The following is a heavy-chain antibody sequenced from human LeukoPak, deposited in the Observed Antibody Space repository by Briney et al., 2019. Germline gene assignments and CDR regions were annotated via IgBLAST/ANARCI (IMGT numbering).Heavy chain of an antibody. V-gene: IGHV4-38-2*02. Sequence: PSETLSLTCSVSGYSISSGYYWGWIRQPPGKGLEWIGSIYHSGSTYYNTSLKSRVTISVDTSKNQFSLKLNSVTAADTAVYYCARDYSSSSKFDYWGQGTLVTVSS. D-gene: IGHD6-6*01. CDR2: IYHSGST. J-gene: IGHJ4*02. CDR1: GYSISSGYY. CDR3: ARDYSSSSKFDY.